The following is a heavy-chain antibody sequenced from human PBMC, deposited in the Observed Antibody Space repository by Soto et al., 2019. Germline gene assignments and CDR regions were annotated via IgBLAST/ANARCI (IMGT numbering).Heavy chain of an antibody. CDR3: AKVLYDSSGYYYEAPFTKDGMDV. CDR1: GFTFSSYA. CDR2: FSGIGGST. J-gene: IGHJ6*02. Sequence: PGGSLRLSCAASGFTFSSYAMSWVRQAPGKGLEWVSAFSGIGGSTYYADSVKGLFTISRDNSKNTLYLQINSLRAEDTAVYYCAKVLYDSSGYYYEAPFTKDGMDVWGQGTTVTVSS. V-gene: IGHV3-23*01. D-gene: IGHD3-22*01.